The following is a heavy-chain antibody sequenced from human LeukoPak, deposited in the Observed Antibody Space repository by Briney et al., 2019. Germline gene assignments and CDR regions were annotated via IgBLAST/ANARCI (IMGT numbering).Heavy chain of an antibody. CDR3: ARDNAFDI. Sequence: KTSETLSLTCTVSGGSISSSSYYWGWIRQPPGKGLEWIGYIYYSGSTNYNPSLKSRVTISVDTSKNQFSLKLSSVTAADTAVYYCARDNAFDIWGQGTMVTVSS. CDR2: IYYSGST. V-gene: IGHV4-61*01. J-gene: IGHJ3*02. CDR1: GGSISSSSYY.